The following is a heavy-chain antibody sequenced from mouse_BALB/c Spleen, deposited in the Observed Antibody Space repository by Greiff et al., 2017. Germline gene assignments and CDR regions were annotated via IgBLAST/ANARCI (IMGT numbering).Heavy chain of an antibody. CDR2: IRNKANGYTT. CDR1: GFTFTDYY. CDR3: ARGGSAWFAY. Sequence: VQLQQSGGGLVQPGGSLRLSCATSGFTFTDYYMSWVRQPPGKALEWLGFIRNKANGYTTEYSASVKGRFTISRDNSQSILYLQMNTLRAEDSATYYCARGGSAWFAYWGQGTLVTVSA. V-gene: IGHV7-3*02. J-gene: IGHJ3*01.